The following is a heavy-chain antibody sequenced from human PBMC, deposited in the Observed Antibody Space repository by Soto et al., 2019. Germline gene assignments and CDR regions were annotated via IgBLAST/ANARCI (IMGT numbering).Heavy chain of an antibody. D-gene: IGHD6-19*01. CDR1: GFTFSTYA. CDR3: AKNDITVAGQDY. Sequence: PGGSLRLSCAASGFTFSTYAIHWVRQAPGKGLEWVAVISYDGSNKYYADSVKGRFTISRDNSKNTLYLQMNSLRVEDTAVYYCAKNDITVAGQDYWGPGTLVT. V-gene: IGHV3-30-3*02. CDR2: ISYDGSNK. J-gene: IGHJ4*02.